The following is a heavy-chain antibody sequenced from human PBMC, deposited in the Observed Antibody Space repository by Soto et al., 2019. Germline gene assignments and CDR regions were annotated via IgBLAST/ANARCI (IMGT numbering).Heavy chain of an antibody. Sequence: SETLSLTCAVYGGSFSGYYWSWIRQPPGKGLEWIGEINHSGSTNYNPSLKSRVTISVDTSKNQFSLKLSSVTAADTAVYYCARREGYFDYWGQGTLVTVSS. V-gene: IGHV4-34*01. CDR3: ARREGYFDY. J-gene: IGHJ4*02. CDR1: GGSFSGYY. CDR2: INHSGST.